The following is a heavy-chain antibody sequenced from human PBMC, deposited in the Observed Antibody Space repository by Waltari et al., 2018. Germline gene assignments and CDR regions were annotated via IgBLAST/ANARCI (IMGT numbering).Heavy chain of an antibody. J-gene: IGHJ4*02. CDR1: GFTFSSYA. CDR3: AKAIASSGSYSDY. D-gene: IGHD3-10*01. V-gene: IGHV3-30*18. Sequence: QVQLVESGGGVVQPGTSLRLSCAASGFTFSSYAMHWVRQAPGKGLGWVAVIWDNGSYKYYGDSVKGRFTISRDNSRNTLYLQMHSLRGEDTAIYYCAKAIASSGSYSDYWGQGTLVTVSS. CDR2: IWDNGSYK.